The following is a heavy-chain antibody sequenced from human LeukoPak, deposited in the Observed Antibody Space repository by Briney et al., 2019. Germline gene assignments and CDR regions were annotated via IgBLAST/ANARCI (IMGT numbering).Heavy chain of an antibody. CDR2: VRPGGSDK. V-gene: IGHV3-30*02. CDR1: GFTFSDYV. D-gene: IGHD6-19*01. CDR3: AKDLTNGWCFDN. Sequence: GGSLRLSCAASGFTFSDYVMHWVRQAPGKGLEWVAFVRPGGSDKQYADSVKGRFTVSRDNPKNTLYLQLNSLRAEDTAVYYCAKDLTNGWCFDNWGQGNLVTV. J-gene: IGHJ4*02.